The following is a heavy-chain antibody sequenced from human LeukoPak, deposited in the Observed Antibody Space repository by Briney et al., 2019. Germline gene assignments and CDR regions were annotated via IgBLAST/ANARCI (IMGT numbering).Heavy chain of an antibody. CDR1: GGSFSGYY. Sequence: SETLTLTCAVYGGSFSGYYWSWIRQPPGKGLEWIGEINHSGSTNYNPSLKSRVTISVKETKNKFSLKLSSVTAADTAVYYCARHFGLRYFDWSYYFDYWGQGTLVTVSS. D-gene: IGHD3-9*01. J-gene: IGHJ4*02. CDR3: ARHFGLRYFDWSYYFDY. V-gene: IGHV4-34*01. CDR2: INHSGST.